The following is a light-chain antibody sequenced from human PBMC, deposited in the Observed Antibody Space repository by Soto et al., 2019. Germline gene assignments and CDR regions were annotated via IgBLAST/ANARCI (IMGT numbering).Light chain of an antibody. V-gene: IGKV3-15*01. CDR3: QHYNSYSEA. J-gene: IGKJ1*01. CDR1: QSVTSH. Sequence: EIVLTQSPATLSVSPGESATLSCRASQSVTSHLAWYQQKPGQAPRLLIFGASTRATGIPARFSGSGSGTDFTLTISRLQPDDFATYYCQHYNSYSEAFGQGTKVELK. CDR2: GAS.